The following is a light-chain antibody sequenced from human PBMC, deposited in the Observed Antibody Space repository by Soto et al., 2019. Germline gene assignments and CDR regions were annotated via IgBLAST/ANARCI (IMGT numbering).Light chain of an antibody. CDR1: QDIRKY. CDR2: DAS. Sequence: DSQMTQSRSTLARSVRRRINITSHATQDIRKYLNWYQQKPGKAPKLLIYDASSLETGVPSRFSGSGSGTDFTLTITSLQPEDFAIYFCQQSYNIPPTFGQGTRLEIK. CDR3: QQSYNIPPT. V-gene: IGKV1-33*01. J-gene: IGKJ5*01.